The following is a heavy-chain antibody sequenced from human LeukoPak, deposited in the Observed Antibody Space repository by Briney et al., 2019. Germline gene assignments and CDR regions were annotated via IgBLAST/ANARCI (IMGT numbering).Heavy chain of an antibody. Sequence: GGSLRLSCAASGFTFSSYWMSWVRQAPGKGLEWVANIKQDGSEKYYVDSVKGRFTIPRDNAKNSLYLQMNSLRAEDTAVYYCASTSHAHYYGSGDFDYWGQGTLVTVSS. D-gene: IGHD3-10*01. V-gene: IGHV3-7*01. CDR1: GFTFSSYW. J-gene: IGHJ4*02. CDR2: IKQDGSEK. CDR3: ASTSHAHYYGSGDFDY.